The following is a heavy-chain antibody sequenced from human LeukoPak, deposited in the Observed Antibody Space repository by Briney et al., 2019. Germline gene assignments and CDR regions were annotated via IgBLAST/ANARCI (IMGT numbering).Heavy chain of an antibody. CDR1: GGSFSGYY. CDR2: INHSGST. CDR3: ARMSALTPYYYYYYYMDV. D-gene: IGHD6-6*01. Sequence: PSETLSLTCAVYGGSFSGYYWSWIRQPPGKGLEWIGEINHSGSTNYNPSLKSRVTISVDTSKNQFSLKLSSVTAADTAVYYCARMSALTPYYYYYYYMDVRGKGTTVTVSS. J-gene: IGHJ6*03. V-gene: IGHV4-34*01.